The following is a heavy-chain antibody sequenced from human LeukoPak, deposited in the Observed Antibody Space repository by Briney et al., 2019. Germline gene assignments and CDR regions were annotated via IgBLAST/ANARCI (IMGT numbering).Heavy chain of an antibody. CDR3: ARVKDRGYFDY. CDR1: GFTFGDYA. V-gene: IGHV3-9*01. D-gene: IGHD1-26*01. J-gene: IGHJ4*02. Sequence: PGRSLRLSCAASGFTFGDYAMNWVRQAPGKGLEWVSGISWNSGNIDYADSAKGRFTISRDNTKKSLYLQMNSLRAEDTAVYYCARVKDRGYFDYWGPGTLVTVSS. CDR2: ISWNSGNI.